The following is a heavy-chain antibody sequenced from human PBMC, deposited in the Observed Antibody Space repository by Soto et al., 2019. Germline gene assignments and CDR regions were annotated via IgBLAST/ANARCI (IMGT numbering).Heavy chain of an antibody. CDR2: TYYRPKWYN. J-gene: IGHJ6*02. CDR1: GDSVSSNSAA. V-gene: IGHV6-1*01. Sequence: SQTLSLTCAISGDSVSSNSAAWNWIRQSPSRGLEWLGRTYYRPKWYNDYAVSVKSRITINPDTSKNQFSLQLNSVTPEDTAVYYCARDPGGITMVRGVIITRDYYGMDVWGQGATVTVSS. CDR3: ARDPGGITMVRGVIITRDYYGMDV. D-gene: IGHD3-10*01.